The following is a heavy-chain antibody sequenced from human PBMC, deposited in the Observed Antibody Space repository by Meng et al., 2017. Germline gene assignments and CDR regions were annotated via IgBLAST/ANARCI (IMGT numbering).Heavy chain of an antibody. CDR3: ARGSYSFDS. CDR2: AYYRSKWYH. Sequence: QIQLHQAEPGIVKTQQTLSRICAISGDSVSRNSAAWNWFRQSPSRGLEWLGRAYYRSKWYHDYAESVKSRISIDPDTSKNQFSLQLRSVTPEDAAVYYCARGSYSFDSWGQRTLVTVSS. V-gene: IGHV6-1*01. CDR1: GDSVSRNSAA. J-gene: IGHJ4*02. D-gene: IGHD1-26*01.